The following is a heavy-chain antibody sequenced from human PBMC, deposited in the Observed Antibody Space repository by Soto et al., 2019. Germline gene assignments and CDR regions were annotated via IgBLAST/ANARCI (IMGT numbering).Heavy chain of an antibody. Sequence: GESLKISCKGSGYSFTSYWISWVRQMPGKGLEWMGMIYPGDSDTRYSPSFQGQVTISADKAVTTVYLQWTSLKASDSAMYYCAKMGLGSYFFDVWGQGSLVTVSS. J-gene: IGHJ4*02. D-gene: IGHD3-10*01. CDR2: IYPGDSDT. V-gene: IGHV5-51*01. CDR1: GYSFTSYW. CDR3: AKMGLGSYFFDV.